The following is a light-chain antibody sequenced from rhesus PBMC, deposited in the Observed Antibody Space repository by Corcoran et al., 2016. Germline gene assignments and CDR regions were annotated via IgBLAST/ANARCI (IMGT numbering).Light chain of an antibody. V-gene: IGKV1-94*01. J-gene: IGKJ1*01. Sequence: DIQMTQSPSSLSAFVGGRVTVTCRASQGINKELSWYQQKPGKAPTLLIYAASSLQTGVSSRFSRSGSGTDYTLYISSLRPEDVATYYCLQDYTTPWTFGQGTKVEIE. CDR2: AAS. CDR3: LQDYTTPWT. CDR1: QGINKE.